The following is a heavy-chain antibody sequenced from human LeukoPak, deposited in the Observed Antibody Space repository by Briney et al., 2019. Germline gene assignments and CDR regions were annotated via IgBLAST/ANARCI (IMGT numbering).Heavy chain of an antibody. J-gene: IGHJ4*02. Sequence: VGCLRLSCAASRFTFSSYSMNGVRQAPGKGLEWVSSISSSSSCIYYADSVKGGFTIYRDNDKNSLPLQLSIRRAEDTAVYYCAKEVEGPYSSSWYEGGDYWGQGTLVTVSS. CDR2: ISSSSSCI. CDR3: AKEVEGPYSSSWYEGGDY. V-gene: IGHV3-21*01. D-gene: IGHD6-13*01. CDR1: RFTFSSYS.